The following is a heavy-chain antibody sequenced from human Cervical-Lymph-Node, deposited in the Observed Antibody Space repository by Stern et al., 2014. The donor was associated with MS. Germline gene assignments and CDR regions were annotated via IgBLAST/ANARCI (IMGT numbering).Heavy chain of an antibody. Sequence: QVQLVESGAEVRKPGASVKVSCKASGYTFTTYDINWVRQTTGQGLEWMGWMNPNSGNTGYAQKFQGRVTMTRNTSISTAYMELSSLRSEDTAVYYCARGHDYGNYVGDYWGQGTLVTVSS. V-gene: IGHV1-8*01. J-gene: IGHJ4*02. CDR1: GYTFTTYD. D-gene: IGHD4-11*01. CDR3: ARGHDYGNYVGDY. CDR2: MNPNSGNT.